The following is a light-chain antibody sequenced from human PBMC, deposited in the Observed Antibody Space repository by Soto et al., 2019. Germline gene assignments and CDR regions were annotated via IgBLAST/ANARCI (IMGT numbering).Light chain of an antibody. CDR2: GAS. CDR3: QQYGSSPPDT. Sequence: EIVLTQSPGTLSLSQGERVTLSCRASHSVSSSYLALYQQKPGQAPRLLIYGASSRAPGIPERFSGSGSGTDFTLTISRMEPEDFAVYYCQQYGSSPPDTFGQGTKMGVK. V-gene: IGKV3-20*01. J-gene: IGKJ2*01. CDR1: HSVSSSY.